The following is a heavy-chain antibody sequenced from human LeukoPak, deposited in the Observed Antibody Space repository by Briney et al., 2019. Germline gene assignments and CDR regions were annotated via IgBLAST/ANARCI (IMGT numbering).Heavy chain of an antibody. D-gene: IGHD3-3*01. CDR1: GGSFSGYY. Sequence: SETLSLTCAVYGGSFSGYYWSWIRQPPGKGLEWIGEINHSGSTNYNPSLKGRVTISVDTSKNQFSLKLSSVTAADTAVYYCATRSFDFWSGYQPFDYWGQGTLVTVSS. CDR3: ATRSFDFWSGYQPFDY. CDR2: INHSGST. V-gene: IGHV4-34*01. J-gene: IGHJ4*02.